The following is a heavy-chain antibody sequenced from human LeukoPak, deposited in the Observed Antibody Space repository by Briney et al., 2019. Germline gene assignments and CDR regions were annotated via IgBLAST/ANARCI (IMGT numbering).Heavy chain of an antibody. CDR2: ISYDASNE. CDR1: GFNFGDYP. Sequence: GESLRLSCAASGFNFGDYPMHWVRQAPGKGLEWVALISYDASNEYYADSVKGRFTISRDSSKNTLYLQMNSLRAEDTAVYYCASITMNYFDYWGQGTLVTVSS. CDR3: ASITMNYFDY. D-gene: IGHD3-22*01. J-gene: IGHJ4*02. V-gene: IGHV3-30*14.